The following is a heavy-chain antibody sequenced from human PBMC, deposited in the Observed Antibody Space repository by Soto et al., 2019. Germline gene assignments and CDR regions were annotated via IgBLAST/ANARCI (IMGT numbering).Heavy chain of an antibody. D-gene: IGHD2-15*01. V-gene: IGHV3-23*01. CDR1: GFTFSSYA. CDR3: AKCCRGGSCYPDY. Sequence: EVQLLESGGGLVQPGGSLRLSCAASGFTFSSYAMSWVRQAPGKGLEGVSAISGSGGSTYYADSVKGRFTISRDNAKNPLYLQMNSLRAEDTAVDYGAKCCRGGSCYPDYWGQGTLVTVSS. J-gene: IGHJ4*02. CDR2: ISGSGGST.